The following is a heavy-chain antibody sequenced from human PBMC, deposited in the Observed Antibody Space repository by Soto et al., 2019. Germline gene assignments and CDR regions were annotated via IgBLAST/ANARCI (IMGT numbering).Heavy chain of an antibody. V-gene: IGHV3-33*01. D-gene: IGHD6-13*01. CDR3: ARVGAAGTGGDYYYHGMDV. CDR2: IWYDGSNK. J-gene: IGHJ6*02. CDR1: GFTFSSYG. Sequence: QVQLVESGGGVVQPGRSLRLSCAASGFTFSSYGMHWVRQAPGKGLEWVAVIWYDGSNKYYADSVKGRFTISRDNSKNTLYLQMNSLRAEDTAVYYCARVGAAGTGGDYYYHGMDVWGQGTTVTVSS.